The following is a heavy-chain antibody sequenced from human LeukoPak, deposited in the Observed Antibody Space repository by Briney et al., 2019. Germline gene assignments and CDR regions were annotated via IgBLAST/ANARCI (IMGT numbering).Heavy chain of an antibody. D-gene: IGHD1-26*01. J-gene: IGHJ4*02. V-gene: IGHV3-48*03. Sequence: PGGSLRLSCAASGFTFSSSELIWVRQAPGKGLECVSYISSSGRTTYYADSVKGRFTISRDTAKNSLYLQMNSLRAEDTAVYYCASLRGGNYFDYWGQGTLVTVSS. CDR3: ASLRGGNYFDY. CDR2: ISSSGRTT. CDR1: GFTFSSSE.